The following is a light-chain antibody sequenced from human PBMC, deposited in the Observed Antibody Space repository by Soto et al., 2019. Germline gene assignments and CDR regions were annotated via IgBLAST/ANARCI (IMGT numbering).Light chain of an antibody. CDR3: SSYTTSTTLVV. CDR1: TSDIGGYNY. V-gene: IGLV2-14*01. J-gene: IGLJ2*01. CDR2: EVS. Sequence: QSALTQPASVSGSPGQSITVSCTGTTSDIGGYNYVSWYQQHPGKAPKLMIFEVSNRPSGVSDRFSGSKSGNTASLTISGVEAEDEADYCCSSYTTSTTLVVFGGGTKVTV.